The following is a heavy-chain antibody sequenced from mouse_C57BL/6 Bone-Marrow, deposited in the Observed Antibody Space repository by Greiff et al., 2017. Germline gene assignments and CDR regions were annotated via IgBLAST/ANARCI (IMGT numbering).Heavy chain of an antibody. J-gene: IGHJ3*01. CDR2: IDPENGDT. CDR3: TQTAQARFAY. Sequence: VQLQQSGAELVRPGASVKLSCTASGFNIKDDYMHWVKQRPEQGLEWIGWIDPENGDTEYASKFQGKATITADTSSNTAYLQLSSLTSEDTAVXYCTQTAQARFAYWRPATLVTVSA. D-gene: IGHD3-2*02. CDR1: GFNIKDDY. V-gene: IGHV14-4*01.